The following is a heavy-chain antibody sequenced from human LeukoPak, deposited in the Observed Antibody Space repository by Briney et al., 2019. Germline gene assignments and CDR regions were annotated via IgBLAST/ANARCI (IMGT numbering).Heavy chain of an antibody. J-gene: IGHJ4*02. Sequence: PGGSLRLSCAASGFTFSSYAMSWVRQAPGKGLEWVSAISGSGGSTYYADSVKGRFIISRDNSKNTLYLQMNSLRAEDTAVYYCAKDPMSVIVGATEGLYFDYWGQGALVTVSS. CDR3: AKDPMSVIVGATEGLYFDY. CDR1: GFTFSSYA. CDR2: ISGSGGST. V-gene: IGHV3-23*01. D-gene: IGHD1-26*01.